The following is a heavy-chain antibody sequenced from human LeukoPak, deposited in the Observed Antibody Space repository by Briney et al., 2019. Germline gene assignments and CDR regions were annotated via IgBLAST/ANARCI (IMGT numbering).Heavy chain of an antibody. CDR1: GFTFSSYA. J-gene: IGHJ4*02. Sequence: GGSLRLSCAASGFTFSSYAMHWVRQAPGKGLEWVAVISYDGSNKYYADSVKGRFTISRDNSKNTLYLQMNSLRAEDTAVYYCAKDPVRYFDWLLSSYFDYWGQGTLVTVSS. CDR2: ISYDGSNK. D-gene: IGHD3-9*01. V-gene: IGHV3-30*04. CDR3: AKDPVRYFDWLLSSYFDY.